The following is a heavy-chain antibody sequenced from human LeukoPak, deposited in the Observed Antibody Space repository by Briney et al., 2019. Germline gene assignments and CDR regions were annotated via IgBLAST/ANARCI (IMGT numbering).Heavy chain of an antibody. Sequence: PSETLSLTCSVSNGSISSSRYFWGWIRQPPGKGLEWIGSIDYSGSTYYNPSLKSRVTISVDTSKNQFSLKLSSVTAADTAVYYCARDKSRLAAAGTSRVSNWFDPWGQGTLVTVPS. D-gene: IGHD6-13*01. CDR2: IDYSGST. CDR1: NGSISSSRYF. CDR3: ARDKSRLAAAGTSRVSNWFDP. J-gene: IGHJ5*02. V-gene: IGHV4-39*07.